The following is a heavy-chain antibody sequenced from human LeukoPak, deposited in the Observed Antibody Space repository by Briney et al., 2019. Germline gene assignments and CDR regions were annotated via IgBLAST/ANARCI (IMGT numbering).Heavy chain of an antibody. V-gene: IGHV4-39*01. CDR2: IYYSGIT. J-gene: IGHJ4*02. D-gene: IGHD2-21*02. CDR3: ARLRVTTGFDY. CDR1: DGSITRSSYY. Sequence: SETLSLTCTVSDGSITRSSYYWGWIRQTPGEGLDWIGSIYYSGITYYNPSRQGRVTMSVDTSKNQSSLKLNSVTVADTAVYYCARLRVTTGFDYWDQGIPVTVSS.